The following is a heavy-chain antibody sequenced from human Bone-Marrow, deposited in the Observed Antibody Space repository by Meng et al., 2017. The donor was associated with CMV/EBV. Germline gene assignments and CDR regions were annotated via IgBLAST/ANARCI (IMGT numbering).Heavy chain of an antibody. CDR3: ARVYFETGTADY. Sequence: GESLKISCAASGFTFSNAWMSWVRQAPGKGLEWMGWISAYNGNTNYAQKLQGRVTMTTDTSTSTAYMELRSLRSDDTAVYYCARVYFETGTADYWGQGTLVTVSS. V-gene: IGHV1-18*04. CDR2: ISAYNGNT. J-gene: IGHJ4*02. CDR1: GFTFSNAW. D-gene: IGHD1-1*01.